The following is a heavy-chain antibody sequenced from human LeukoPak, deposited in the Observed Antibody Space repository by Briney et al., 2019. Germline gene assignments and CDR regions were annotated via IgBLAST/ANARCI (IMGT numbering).Heavy chain of an antibody. CDR2: INPNSGGT. V-gene: IGHV1-2*02. CDR1: GYTFTGYY. Sequence: ASVKVSCMASGYTFTGYYIHWVRQAPGQGLEWMGWINPNSGGTNYAQKFQGRVTMTRDTSISTAYMDVSRLISDDTAVYYCARGRTITMVRGTNWFDPWGQGTLVTVSS. J-gene: IGHJ5*02. D-gene: IGHD3-10*01. CDR3: ARGRTITMVRGTNWFDP.